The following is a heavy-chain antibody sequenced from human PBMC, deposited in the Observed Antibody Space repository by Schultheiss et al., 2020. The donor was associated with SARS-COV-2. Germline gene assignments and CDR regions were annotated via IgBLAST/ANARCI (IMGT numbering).Heavy chain of an antibody. Sequence: SQTLSLTCTVSGGSISSSSYYWGWIRQPPGKGLEWIGSINYSGATSYNPSLKSRVTISVDTSKHQFSLRLRSATAADTAVYYCARRKQISPPRDYYYMDVWGTGTTVTVSS. CDR3: ARRKQISPPRDYYYMDV. J-gene: IGHJ6*03. V-gene: IGHV4-39*07. D-gene: IGHD2-15*01. CDR1: GGSISSSSYY. CDR2: INYSGAT.